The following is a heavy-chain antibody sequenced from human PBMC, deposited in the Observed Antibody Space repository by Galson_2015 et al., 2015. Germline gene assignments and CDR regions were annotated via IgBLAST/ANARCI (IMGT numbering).Heavy chain of an antibody. D-gene: IGHD3-16*02. J-gene: IGHJ3*02. V-gene: IGHV3-48*03. CDR1: GFTFSSYD. Sequence: SLRLSCAASGFTFSSYDMNWVRQAPGKGLEWVSYISSSGSTIYYADSVKGRFTISRDNAKNSLYLQMNSLRAEDTAVYYCARDSEGQVDYIWGSYHYLQSDAFDIWGQGTMVTVSS. CDR2: ISSSGSTI. CDR3: ARDSEGQVDYIWGSYHYLQSDAFDI.